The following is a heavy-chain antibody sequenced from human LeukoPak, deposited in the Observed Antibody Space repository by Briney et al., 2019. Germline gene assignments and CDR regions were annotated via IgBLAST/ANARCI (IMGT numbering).Heavy chain of an antibody. CDR2: INHSGST. CDR1: GGSFSGYY. Sequence: PSETLSLTCAVYGGSFSGYYWGWIRQPPGKGLEWIGEINHSGSTNYNPSLKSRVTISVDTSKNQFSLKLSSVTAADTAVYYCARDNYDILTGGVDYWGQGTLVTVSS. J-gene: IGHJ4*02. V-gene: IGHV4-34*01. CDR3: ARDNYDILTGGVDY. D-gene: IGHD3-9*01.